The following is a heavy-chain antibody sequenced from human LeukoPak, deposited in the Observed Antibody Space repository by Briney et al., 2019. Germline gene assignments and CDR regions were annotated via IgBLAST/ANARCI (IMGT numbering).Heavy chain of an antibody. D-gene: IGHD3-10*01. Sequence: PSETLSLTCTVSCGSISSYYWSWMRQPPGKGLEWIGYIYYSGSTNYNPSLKSRVTMSVDTSKNQFSLKLSSVTAADTAVYYCARGNYYGYGYWGQGTLVTVSS. CDR3: ARGNYYGYGY. CDR2: IYYSGST. V-gene: IGHV4-59*12. J-gene: IGHJ4*02. CDR1: CGSISSYY.